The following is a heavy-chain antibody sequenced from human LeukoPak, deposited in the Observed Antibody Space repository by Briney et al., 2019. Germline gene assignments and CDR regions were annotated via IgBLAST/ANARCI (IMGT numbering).Heavy chain of an antibody. CDR1: GFTFSSYA. CDR2: LSGSGGIT. CDR3: AKALRAFANFGY. J-gene: IGHJ4*02. D-gene: IGHD3-16*01. V-gene: IGHV3-23*01. Sequence: GGSLRLSCAASGFTFSSYAMTWVRQAPGKGLEWVSALSGSGGITYYADSVKGRFIISRDNSKNSLYLQMNRLRAGDTAIYYCAKALRAFANFGYWGQGTLVTVSS.